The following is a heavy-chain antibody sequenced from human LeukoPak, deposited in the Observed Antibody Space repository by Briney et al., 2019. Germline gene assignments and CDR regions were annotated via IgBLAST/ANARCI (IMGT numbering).Heavy chain of an antibody. CDR1: GYTFTSYG. Sequence: ASVKVSCKASGYTFTSYGISWVRQGPGQGLEWVGWISAYNGDTNYAQKLQGRVTMTTDTSTTTAYMELRSLRSDDTAVYYCARGLAVGATFQHWGQGTLVTVSS. D-gene: IGHD1-26*01. CDR3: ARGLAVGATFQH. J-gene: IGHJ1*01. CDR2: ISAYNGDT. V-gene: IGHV1-18*01.